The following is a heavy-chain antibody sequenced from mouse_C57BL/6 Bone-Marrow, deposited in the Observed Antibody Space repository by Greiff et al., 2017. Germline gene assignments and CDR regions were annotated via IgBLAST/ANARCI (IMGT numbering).Heavy chain of an antibody. J-gene: IGHJ3*01. CDR2: INPNNGGT. Sequence: EVQLQQSGPELVKPGASVKISCKASGYTFTDYYMNWVKQSHGKSLEWIGDINPNNGGTSYNQKFKGKATLTVDKSSSTAYMELRSLTSEDSAVYHWARGFGYWGQGTLVTVSA. CDR1: GYTFTDYY. CDR3: ARGFGY. V-gene: IGHV1-26*01.